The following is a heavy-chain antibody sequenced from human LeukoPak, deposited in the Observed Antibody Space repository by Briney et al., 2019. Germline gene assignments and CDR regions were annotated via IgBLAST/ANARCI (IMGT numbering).Heavy chain of an antibody. Sequence: SETLSLTCAVYGGSFSGYYWSWIRQTPGKGLEWIGEINHSGTSTYNPSLKSRITISVDTSKNQFSMNLNSVTAADTGVYYCAKSNGYGLVDIWGQGTMVTVSS. J-gene: IGHJ3*02. CDR2: INHSGTS. D-gene: IGHD3-10*01. CDR3: AKSNGYGLVDI. V-gene: IGHV4-34*01. CDR1: GGSFSGYY.